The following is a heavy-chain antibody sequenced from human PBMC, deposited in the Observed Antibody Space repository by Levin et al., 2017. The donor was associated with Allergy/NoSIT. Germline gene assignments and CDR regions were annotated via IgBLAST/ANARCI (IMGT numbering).Heavy chain of an antibody. J-gene: IGHJ4*02. Sequence: GESLKISCKDSGYSFSLYWISWVRQMPGKGLEWMGRIDPSDSQTKYSPSFQGHVTISADTSISTAYLQWSSLKASVTPTYYCARHIPHGFRLFDSWGQGTLVTVSS. D-gene: IGHD5-12*01. CDR3: ARHIPHGFRLFDS. V-gene: IGHV5-10-1*01. CDR2: IDPSDSQT. CDR1: GYSFSLYW.